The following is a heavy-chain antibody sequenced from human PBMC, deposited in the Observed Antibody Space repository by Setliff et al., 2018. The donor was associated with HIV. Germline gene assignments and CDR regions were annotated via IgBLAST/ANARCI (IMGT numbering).Heavy chain of an antibody. Sequence: LSLTCTVSGGSISSGTYYWSWIRQPAGKGLEWIGHIYTDRSTNFNPSLRSRVTISADTPKNQLSLKLTSVTAADTAVYYCAMLDTSDYFRNNWFDSWGQGTLVTVSS. CDR3: AMLDTSDYFRNNWFDS. V-gene: IGHV4-61*09. D-gene: IGHD3-22*01. CDR2: IYTDRST. J-gene: IGHJ5*01. CDR1: GGSISSGTYY.